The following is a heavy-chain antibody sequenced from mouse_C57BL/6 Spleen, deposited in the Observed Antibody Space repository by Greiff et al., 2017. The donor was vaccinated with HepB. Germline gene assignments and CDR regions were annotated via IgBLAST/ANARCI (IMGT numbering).Heavy chain of an antibody. Sequence: QVQLQQPGAELVRPGSSVKLSCTASGYTFTSYWMDWVKQRPGQGLEWIGNIYPSDSETQYNQKFKDKATLTVDKSSSTAYMQLSSLTSEDSAVFYCSSSVCYYGSSSFDYWGQGTTLTVSS. CDR1: GYTFTSYW. V-gene: IGHV1-61*01. J-gene: IGHJ2*01. CDR3: SSSVCYYGSSSFDY. CDR2: IYPSDSET. D-gene: IGHD1-1*01.